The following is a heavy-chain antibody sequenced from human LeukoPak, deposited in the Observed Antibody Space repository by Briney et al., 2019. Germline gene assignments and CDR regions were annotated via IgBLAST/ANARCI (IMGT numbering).Heavy chain of an antibody. V-gene: IGHV1-18*01. D-gene: IGHD5-12*01. Sequence: GASVKVSCKASGYTFTSYGISWVRQAPGQGLEWMGWISAYIGNTNYTQKLQGRVTMTTDTSTSTAYMELRSLRSDDTAVYYCAYLDSGYSGYDPFDYWGQGTLVTVSS. J-gene: IGHJ4*02. CDR3: AYLDSGYSGYDPFDY. CDR2: ISAYIGNT. CDR1: GYTFTSYG.